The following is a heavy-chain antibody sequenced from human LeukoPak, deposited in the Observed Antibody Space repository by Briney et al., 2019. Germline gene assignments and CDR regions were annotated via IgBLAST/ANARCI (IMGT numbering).Heavy chain of an antibody. CDR3: ARVLLEDYDILSGYYRDTATLDY. Sequence: SETLSLTCAVHGGSFSGYYWSWIRQPPGKGLEWIGEINHSGSTSYNPSLKSRVTISVDTSKNQFSLKLSSVTAADTAVYYCARVLLEDYDILSGYYRDTATLDYWGQGTLVTVSS. CDR1: GGSFSGYY. J-gene: IGHJ4*02. D-gene: IGHD3-9*01. CDR2: INHSGST. V-gene: IGHV4-34*01.